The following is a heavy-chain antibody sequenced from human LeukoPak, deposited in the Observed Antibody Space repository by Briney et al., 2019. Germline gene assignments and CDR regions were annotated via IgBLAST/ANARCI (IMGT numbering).Heavy chain of an antibody. CDR3: ASRYCTNGVCHFDY. CDR2: ISSSNSFI. CDR1: GFTFSSYS. V-gene: IGHV3-21*01. Sequence: PGGSLRLSCAASGFTFSSYSMNWVRQAPGKGLEWVSSISSSNSFIYYADSVKGRFTISRDNAKNSLYLQMNSLRAEDTAVYYCASRYCTNGVCHFDYWGQGTLVTASS. J-gene: IGHJ4*02. D-gene: IGHD2-8*01.